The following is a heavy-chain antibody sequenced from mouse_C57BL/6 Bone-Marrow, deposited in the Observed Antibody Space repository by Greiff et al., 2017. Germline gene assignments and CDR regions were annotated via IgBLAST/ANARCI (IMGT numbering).Heavy chain of an antibody. Sequence: VQLQQSGAELVKPGASVKLSCTASGFNFKDYYIHWVKQRTEQGLEWIGRIDPEDGETKYAPKFQDKATITADTSSNTAYLQLSSLTSEDTAVYYCTRSLNYYGTNYWGQGTTLTVSS. D-gene: IGHD1-1*01. CDR3: TRSLNYYGTNY. CDR1: GFNFKDYY. CDR2: IDPEDGET. J-gene: IGHJ2*01. V-gene: IGHV14-2*01.